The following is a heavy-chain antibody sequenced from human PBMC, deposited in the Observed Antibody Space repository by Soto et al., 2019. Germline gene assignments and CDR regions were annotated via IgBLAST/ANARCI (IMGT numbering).Heavy chain of an antibody. CDR2: ISGSDDST. J-gene: IGHJ4*02. Sequence: EVQLLESGGGLVQPGESLRLSCAASGFTFSSYAMSWVRQAPGKGLEWVSVISGSDDSTYYADSVKGRFTISRDNSKNTLYLQMNSPRAEHTAVYYCAKRSSSSTFDYWGQGTLVTVSS. D-gene: IGHD6-6*01. V-gene: IGHV3-23*01. CDR1: GFTFSSYA. CDR3: AKRSSSSTFDY.